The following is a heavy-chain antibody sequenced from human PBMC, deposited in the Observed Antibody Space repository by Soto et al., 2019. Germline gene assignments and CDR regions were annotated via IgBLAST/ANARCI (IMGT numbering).Heavy chain of an antibody. D-gene: IGHD2-2*01. V-gene: IGHV4-4*07. CDR3: ARDREDIVVVPAADGFDP. Sequence: QVQLQESGPGLVKPSETLSLTCTVSGGSISSYYWSWIRQPAGKGLEVIGRIYTSGSTNYNPSLKSRVTMSVDTSKNQFSLKLSSVTAADTAVYYCARDREDIVVVPAADGFDPWGQGTLVTVSS. CDR2: IYTSGST. CDR1: GGSISSYY. J-gene: IGHJ5*02.